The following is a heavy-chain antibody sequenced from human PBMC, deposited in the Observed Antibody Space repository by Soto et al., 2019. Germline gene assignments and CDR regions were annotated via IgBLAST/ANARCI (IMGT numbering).Heavy chain of an antibody. CDR2: IFGSGGSR. CDR1: GFTFSNYA. J-gene: IGHJ4*02. Sequence: GGSLRLSCAASGFTFSNYAMGWVRQAPGQGLEWISTIFGSGGSRSYADSVKGRFTISRDNSKNTLYLQMNSLRAEDSAVYFCAKESKSTTVTTNFDCWGQGALVTVS. CDR3: AKESKSTTVTTNFDC. V-gene: IGHV3-23*01. D-gene: IGHD4-4*01.